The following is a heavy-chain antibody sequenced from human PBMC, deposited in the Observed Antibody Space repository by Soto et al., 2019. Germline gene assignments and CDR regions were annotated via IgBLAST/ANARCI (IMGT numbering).Heavy chain of an antibody. J-gene: IGHJ5*02. Sequence: WGSLRLSCAASGFTFVSYAIHCVRHSPFKWLEWVAVISYDGSNKYYADSVKGRFTISRDNSKNTLYLQMNSLRAEDTAVYYCARDQEDIVVVPAAVGANWFDPWGQGTLVTVSS. CDR2: ISYDGSNK. CDR1: GFTFVSYA. D-gene: IGHD2-2*01. CDR3: ARDQEDIVVVPAAVGANWFDP. V-gene: IGHV3-30-3*01.